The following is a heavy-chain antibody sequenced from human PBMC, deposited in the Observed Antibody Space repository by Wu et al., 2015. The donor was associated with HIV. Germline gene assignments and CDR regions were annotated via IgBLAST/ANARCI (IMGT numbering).Heavy chain of an antibody. J-gene: IGHJ3*02. D-gene: IGHD3-10*01. V-gene: IGHV1-69*05. CDR2: INPVLGTA. CDR1: GGSVSSHA. CDR3: ARPSVWFGESSPLPFDI. Sequence: QVQLVQAGAEVKKPGSSVKVSCKTSGGSVSSHAISWVRQAPGQGLEWMGGINPVLGTAIYAQKFRGRVAITTVDSTNTVYIELTVLRSEDTAVYYCARPSVWFGESSPLPFDIWGPGTVVTVSS.